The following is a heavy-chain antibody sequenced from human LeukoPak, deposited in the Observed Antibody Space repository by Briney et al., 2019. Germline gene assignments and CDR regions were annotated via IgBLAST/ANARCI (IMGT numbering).Heavy chain of an antibody. CDR3: AKVRRPIAVAPPGF. CDR2: ISYDGTSK. CDR1: GFIFSSYG. J-gene: IGHJ4*02. D-gene: IGHD6-19*01. V-gene: IGHV3-30*18. Sequence: PGGSLRLSCAASGFIFSSYGMLWVRQAPGKGLECVAIISYDGTSKSYADSVKGRFAISRDNSKNTLFLQMNSLKAEDAAVYYCAKVRRPIAVAPPGFWGQGTLVTVS.